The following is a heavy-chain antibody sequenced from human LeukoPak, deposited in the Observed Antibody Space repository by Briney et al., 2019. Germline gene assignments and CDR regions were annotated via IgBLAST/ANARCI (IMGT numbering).Heavy chain of an antibody. D-gene: IGHD3-10*01. Sequence: ASVKVSCKASGYTFTSYYMHWVRQAPGQGLEWMGIINPSGGSTSYAQKFQGRVTMTRDTSTSTVYMELSSLRSEDTAVYYCARDRDDPPDYWYFDLWGRGTLVTVSS. J-gene: IGHJ2*01. CDR1: GYTFTSYY. CDR3: ARDRDDPPDYWYFDL. V-gene: IGHV1-46*01. CDR2: INPSGGST.